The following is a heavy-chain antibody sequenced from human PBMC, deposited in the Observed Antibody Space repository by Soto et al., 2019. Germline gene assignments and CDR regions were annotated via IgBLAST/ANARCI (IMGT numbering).Heavy chain of an antibody. CDR2: ISGSSSYI. J-gene: IGHJ6*02. CDR1: GFTFSDYY. Sequence: SLRLSCAASGFTFSDYYMSWIRQAPGKGLEWVSYISGSSSYIDYADSLKGRFTISRDNAKNSLYLQMNSLRAGDTAVYFCARGSIIRAMDVWGQGTTVTVSS. V-gene: IGHV3-11*06. D-gene: IGHD3-10*01. CDR3: ARGSIIRAMDV.